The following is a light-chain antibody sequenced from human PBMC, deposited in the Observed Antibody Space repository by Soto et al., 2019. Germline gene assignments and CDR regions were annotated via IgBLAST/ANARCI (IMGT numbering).Light chain of an antibody. CDR3: QQFNNRPPRT. J-gene: IGKJ1*01. Sequence: EIVMTQSPATLSVSPGERATLSCRASQSVSSNLAWYQHKAGQAPRLLIYVASTRATGVPDRFSGSGSGTEFSLTISSLQSEDFAVYYCQQFNNRPPRTFGQGTKVDIK. V-gene: IGKV3-15*01. CDR1: QSVSSN. CDR2: VAS.